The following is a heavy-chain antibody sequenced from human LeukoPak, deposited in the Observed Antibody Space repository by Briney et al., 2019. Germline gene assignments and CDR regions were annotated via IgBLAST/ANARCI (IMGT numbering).Heavy chain of an antibody. D-gene: IGHD6-13*01. CDR3: SRQGSRSWYGDFDY. CDR1: GYSISSGSY. J-gene: IGHJ4*02. Sequence: SETLSLTCAVSGYSISSGSYWGWVRQPPGKGLEWIRSIYHSGDTYYNPSLRSRLTISVDKFKNQFSLKLTSMTAADTAMYYCSRQGSRSWYGDFDYWGQGTLVTVSS. CDR2: IYHSGDT. V-gene: IGHV4-38-2*01.